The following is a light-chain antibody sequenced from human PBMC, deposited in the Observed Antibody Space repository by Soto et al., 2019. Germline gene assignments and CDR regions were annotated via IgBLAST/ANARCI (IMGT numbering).Light chain of an antibody. CDR2: GAS. Sequence: EIVLRHALWHPFFFSGEKNTPSCRASQSVSSSYLAWYQQKGGQAPRLLIYGASNRVTGIPDRFSGSGSGTYFTLTISRLEPEDFAVYYCQQYGSAPWTFGQGTKV. CDR1: QSVSSSY. J-gene: IGKJ1*01. CDR3: QQYGSAPWT. V-gene: IGKV3-20*01.